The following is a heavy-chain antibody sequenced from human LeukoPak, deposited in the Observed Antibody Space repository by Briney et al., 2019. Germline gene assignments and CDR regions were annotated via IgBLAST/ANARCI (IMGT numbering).Heavy chain of an antibody. CDR3: ARDRRGEKDFDV. J-gene: IGHJ3*01. CDR1: GISVSNDY. Sequence: GGSLRLSCAASGISVSNDYMSWVRQAPGKGLEWVSAIYADGYTRDAASVKGRFSISRHNSKNTVYLQMDNLRPEHTAVYYCARDRRGEKDFDVWGPGTMVTVSS. V-gene: IGHV3-53*04. CDR2: IYADGYT.